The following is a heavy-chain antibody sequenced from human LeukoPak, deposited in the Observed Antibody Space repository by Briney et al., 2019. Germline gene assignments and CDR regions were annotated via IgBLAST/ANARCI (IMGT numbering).Heavy chain of an antibody. J-gene: IGHJ6*02. CDR1: GGSFSGYY. CDR2: IYYSGST. V-gene: IGHV4-34*01. D-gene: IGHD3-10*01. Sequence: PSETLSLTCAVYGGSFSGYYWSWIRQPPGKGLEWIGYIYYSGSTNYNPSLKSRVTISVDTSKNRFSLKLSSVTAADTAVYYCARGRFTYYYGSGVPTIYYYGMDVWGQGTTVTVSS. CDR3: ARGRFTYYYGSGVPTIYYYGMDV.